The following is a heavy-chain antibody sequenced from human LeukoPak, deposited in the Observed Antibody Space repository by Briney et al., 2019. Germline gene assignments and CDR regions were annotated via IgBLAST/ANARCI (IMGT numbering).Heavy chain of an antibody. V-gene: IGHV3-23*01. CDR3: AKDYSDSRVADVFFEY. CDR2: ITSGFTQ. J-gene: IGHJ4*02. D-gene: IGHD2-15*01. Sequence: GVSLSPSCAASGLTFSDYAMSWFRQAPGKGLEWVSGITSGFTQHYADSVKGRFTISRDNSKNTFHLQLNSRRGEDTAVYYCAKDYSDSRVADVFFEYWGQGTLVSVSS. CDR1: GLTFSDYA.